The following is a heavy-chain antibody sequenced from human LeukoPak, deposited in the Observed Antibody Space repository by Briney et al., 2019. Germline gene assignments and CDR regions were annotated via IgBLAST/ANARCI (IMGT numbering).Heavy chain of an antibody. CDR1: GFTFSSYG. Sequence: PGGSLRLSCAASGFTFSSYGMHWVRQAPGKGLEWVSYISSSSSTIYYADSVKGRFTISRDNSKNTLYLQMNSLRSEDTAVYFCARDSGFSGTQRGGYWGHGTLVTVSS. CDR2: ISSSSSTI. V-gene: IGHV3-48*01. J-gene: IGHJ4*01. CDR3: ARDSGFSGTQRGGY. D-gene: IGHD3/OR15-3a*01.